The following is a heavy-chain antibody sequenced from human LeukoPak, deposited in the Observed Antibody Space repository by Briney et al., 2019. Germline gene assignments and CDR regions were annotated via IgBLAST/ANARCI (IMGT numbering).Heavy chain of an antibody. CDR1: GGSISSGGYY. Sequence: SETLSLTCTVSGGSISSGGYYWSWIRQHPGKGLELSGYINYSARTYFNPSLKSRPTISVDTTKNQFCLKLSSVPRADPAVTYRGRGRSGIAAGERSFDPWGQGTLVTVSS. J-gene: IGHJ5*02. D-gene: IGHD6-13*01. CDR2: INYSART. V-gene: IGHV4-31*03. CDR3: GRGRSGIAAGERSFDP.